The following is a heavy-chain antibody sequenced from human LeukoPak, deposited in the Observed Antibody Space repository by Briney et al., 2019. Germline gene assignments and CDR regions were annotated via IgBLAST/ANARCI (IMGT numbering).Heavy chain of an antibody. CDR1: GFTFSSYS. D-gene: IGHD3-10*01. Sequence: GGSLRLSCAASGFTFSSYSMNWVRQAPGKGLEWVSYISSSSSTIYYADSVKGRFTISRDNAKNSLYLQMISLRAEDTAVYYCARERYYGSGNYYGMDVWGQGITVTVSS. CDR3: ARERYYGSGNYYGMDV. CDR2: ISSSSSTI. J-gene: IGHJ6*02. V-gene: IGHV3-48*01.